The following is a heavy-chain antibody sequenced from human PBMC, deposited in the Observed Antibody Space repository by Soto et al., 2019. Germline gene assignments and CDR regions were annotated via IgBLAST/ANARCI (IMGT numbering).Heavy chain of an antibody. CDR3: ARGALWFGESRGETLDY. V-gene: IGHV4-31*03. D-gene: IGHD3-10*01. Sequence: QVQLQESGPGLVKPSQTLSLTCTVSGGSISSGGYYWSWIRQHPGKGLEWIGYIYYSGSTYYNPSLKSRVTISVDTSKNQFCLRLSSVTAADTAVYYCARGALWFGESRGETLDYWGQGTLVTVSS. CDR1: GGSISSGGYY. CDR2: IYYSGST. J-gene: IGHJ4*02.